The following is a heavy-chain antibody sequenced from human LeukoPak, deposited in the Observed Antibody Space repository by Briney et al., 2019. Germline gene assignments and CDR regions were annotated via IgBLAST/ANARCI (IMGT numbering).Heavy chain of an antibody. Sequence: PGGSLRLSCAASGFTFSSYAMSWVRQAPGKGLEWVSAINGSGGSTYYADSVKGRFTISRDNSKNTLYLQMNSLRAEDTAVYFCAKARLGFGDPGGQGTLVTVSS. CDR2: INGSGGST. CDR1: GFTFSSYA. D-gene: IGHD3-10*01. CDR3: AKARLGFGDP. J-gene: IGHJ5*02. V-gene: IGHV3-23*01.